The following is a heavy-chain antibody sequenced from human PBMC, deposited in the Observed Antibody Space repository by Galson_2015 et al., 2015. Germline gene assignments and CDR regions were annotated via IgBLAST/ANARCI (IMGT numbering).Heavy chain of an antibody. V-gene: IGHV4-31*03. CDR2: IYYSGST. Sequence: TLSLTCIVSGGSISNDAYYWSWIRQHPGKGLEWIGYIYYSGSTYYNPSLKSRVTISVDTSKNQFSLKLSSVTAADTAVYYCARGIRQRMLRGVIPTDKYFFDYWGQGTPVTVSS. CDR3: ARGIRQRMLRGVIPTDKYFFDY. CDR1: GGSISNDAYY. D-gene: IGHD3-10*01. J-gene: IGHJ4*02.